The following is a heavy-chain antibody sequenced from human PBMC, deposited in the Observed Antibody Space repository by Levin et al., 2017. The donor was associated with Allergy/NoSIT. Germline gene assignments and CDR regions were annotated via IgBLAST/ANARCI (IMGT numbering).Heavy chain of an antibody. J-gene: IGHJ6*03. V-gene: IGHV5-10-1*01. CDR2: IDPSDSYT. CDR3: ARLEYSSSSYYYHYMDV. D-gene: IGHD6-19*01. CDR1: GYSFTSYW. Sequence: NHGESLKISCKGSGYSFTSYWISWVRQMPGKGLEWMGRIDPSDSYTNYSPSFQGHVTISADKSISTAYLQWSSLKASDTAMYYCARLEYSSSSYYYHYMDVWGKGTTVTVSS.